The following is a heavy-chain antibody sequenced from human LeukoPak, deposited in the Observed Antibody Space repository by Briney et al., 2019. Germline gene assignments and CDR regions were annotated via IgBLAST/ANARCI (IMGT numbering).Heavy chain of an antibody. J-gene: IGHJ4*02. D-gene: IGHD4-23*01. CDR3: ARGATVLTPFDY. CDR2: ISSVGSTI. V-gene: IGHV3-48*03. CDR1: GFTFSNYE. Sequence: QAGGSLRLSCAASGFTFSNYEMTWVRQAPGKGLEWVSYISSVGSTIYYADSMKGRFTISRDNAKNSLYLQMNSLRAEDTAVYYCARGATVLTPFDYWGQGTQVTVSS.